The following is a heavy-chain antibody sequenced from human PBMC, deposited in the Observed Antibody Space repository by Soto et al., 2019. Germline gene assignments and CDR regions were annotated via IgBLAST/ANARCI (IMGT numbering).Heavy chain of an antibody. CDR1: GGSFTSNNW. CDR2: IYRTGST. V-gene: IGHV4-4*02. CDR3: ASRDPGTSVDY. Sequence: QVQLQESGPGLVKPSGTLSLTCAVSGGSFTSNNWWTWVRQPPGPGLEWIGEIYRTGSTNYTPSLKSRVTISLDKSEDQVSLKLSALTAADTAVYYFASRDPGTSVDYWGQGTLVTVSS. D-gene: IGHD1-7*01. J-gene: IGHJ4*02.